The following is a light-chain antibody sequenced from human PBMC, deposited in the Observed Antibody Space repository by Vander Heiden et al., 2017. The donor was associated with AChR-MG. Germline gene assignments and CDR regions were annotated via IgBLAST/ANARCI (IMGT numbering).Light chain of an antibody. CDR3: QQYNKWPPIT. Sequence: EIVMTQSPATLSVSPGERATLSCRASQSVNNNLAWYQQKPGQAPRLLIYGASTRATDSPGRFSGSGSGTEFTLTISSLQSEDFAVYYCQQYNKWPPITFGQGTRLEI. CDR2: GAS. CDR1: QSVNNN. V-gene: IGKV3-15*01. J-gene: IGKJ5*01.